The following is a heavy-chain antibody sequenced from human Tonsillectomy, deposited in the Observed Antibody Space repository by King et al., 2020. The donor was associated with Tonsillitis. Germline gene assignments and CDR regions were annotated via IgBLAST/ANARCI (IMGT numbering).Heavy chain of an antibody. CDR2: IYSDGSST. CDR3: ARVPATFVGSSGFYYYYGMGV. V-gene: IGHV3-74*01. Sequence: VQLVESGGGLVQPGGSLRLSCAASGFTFSSYWMHWVRQAPGKGLVWVSRIYSDGSSTSYADSVKGRFTISRDNAKNTLYLQMNSLRAEDTAVYYCARVPATFVGSSGFYYYYGMGVWGQGTTGTVSS. J-gene: IGHJ6*02. CDR1: GFTFSSYW. D-gene: IGHD3-22*01.